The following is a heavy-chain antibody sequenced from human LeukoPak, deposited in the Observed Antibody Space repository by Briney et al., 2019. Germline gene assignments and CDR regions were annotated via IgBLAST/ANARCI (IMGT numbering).Heavy chain of an antibody. J-gene: IGHJ5*02. D-gene: IGHD1-26*01. CDR2: IYYSGST. CDR3: ATGGGGYYRNNWFDP. V-gene: IGHV4-39*01. CDR1: GGSISSSSYY. Sequence: PSETLSLTCTVSGGSISSSSYYWGWIRQPPGKGLEWIGSIYYSGSTYYNPSLKSRVTISVDTSKNQFSLKLSSVTAADTAVYYCATGGGGYYRNNWFDPWGQGTLVTVSS.